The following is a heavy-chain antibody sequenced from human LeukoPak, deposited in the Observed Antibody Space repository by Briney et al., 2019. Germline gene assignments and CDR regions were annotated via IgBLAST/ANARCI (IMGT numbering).Heavy chain of an antibody. Sequence: SVKVSCKASGGTFSSYAISWVRQAPGQGPEWMGRIIPIFGPANYPQNFQGRVTISTDKSTTTVYMELSSLRFDDTAVYYCAKDDRVWGGNPNMDVWGKGTTVTVS. J-gene: IGHJ6*03. V-gene: IGHV1-69*05. CDR3: AKDDRVWGGNPNMDV. CDR2: IIPIFGPA. D-gene: IGHD4-23*01. CDR1: GGTFSSYA.